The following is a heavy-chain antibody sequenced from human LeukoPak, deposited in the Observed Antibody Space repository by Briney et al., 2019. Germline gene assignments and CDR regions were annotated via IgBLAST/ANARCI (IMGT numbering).Heavy chain of an antibody. Sequence: PSETLSLTCTVSGGSISSSSYYWGWIRQPPGKGLEWIGSIYYSGSTYYNPSLKSRVTISVDTSKNQFSLKLSSVTAADTAVYYCARDHIHDYDSSGYPDYWGQGTLVTVSS. CDR1: GGSISSSSYY. V-gene: IGHV4-39*07. J-gene: IGHJ4*02. CDR3: ARDHIHDYDSSGYPDY. CDR2: IYYSGST. D-gene: IGHD3-22*01.